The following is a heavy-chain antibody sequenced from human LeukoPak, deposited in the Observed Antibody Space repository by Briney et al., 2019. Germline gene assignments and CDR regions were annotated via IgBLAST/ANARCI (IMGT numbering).Heavy chain of an antibody. V-gene: IGHV3-7*03. J-gene: IGHJ4*02. D-gene: IGHD3/OR15-3a*01. CDR3: ATSYDMGWLIGY. CDR1: GFTFGDTW. Sequence: GGSLRLSCAASGFTFGDTWMNWVRQVPGQGLEWVANIKQDGSEKIYVASVKGRFTISRDNGKSSLYLQMNSLRAEDTALYYCATSYDMGWLIGYWGQGTLVTVSS. CDR2: IKQDGSEK.